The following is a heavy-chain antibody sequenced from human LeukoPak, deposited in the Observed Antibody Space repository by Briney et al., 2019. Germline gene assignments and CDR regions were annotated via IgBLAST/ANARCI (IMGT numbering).Heavy chain of an antibody. J-gene: IGHJ4*02. V-gene: IGHV4-59*01. CDR3: AGGLGWNGACTSFDY. CDR2: IYYSGST. Sequence: SETLSLTCTVSGGSISSYYWSWIRQPPGKGLEWIGYIYYSGSTNYNPSLKSRVTISVDTSKNQFSLKLSSVTAADTAVYYCAGGLGWNGACTSFDYWGQGTLVTVSS. CDR1: GGSISSYY. D-gene: IGHD1-1*01.